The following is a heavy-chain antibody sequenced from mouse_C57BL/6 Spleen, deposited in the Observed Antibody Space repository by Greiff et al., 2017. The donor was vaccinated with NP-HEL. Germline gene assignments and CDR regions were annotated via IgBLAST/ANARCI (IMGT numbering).Heavy chain of an antibody. CDR3: ARYYYGSSPYYFDY. V-gene: IGHV1-82*01. J-gene: IGHJ2*01. CDR1: GYAFSSSW. D-gene: IGHD1-1*01. CDR2: IYPGDGDT. Sequence: VQLQQSGPELVKPGASVKISCKASGYAFSSSWMNWVKQRPGKGLEWIGRIYPGDGDTNYNGKFKGKATLTAEHSSSTAYMQLSSLTSEDSAVYCCARYYYGSSPYYFDYWGQGTTLTVSS.